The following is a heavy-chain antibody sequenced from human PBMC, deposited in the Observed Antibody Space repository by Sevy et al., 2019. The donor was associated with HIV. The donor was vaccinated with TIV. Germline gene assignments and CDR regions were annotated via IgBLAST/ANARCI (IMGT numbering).Heavy chain of an antibody. Sequence: GGSLRLSCAASGFTFSSYAMSWVRQAPGKGLEWVSAISGGGGSTYYADSVKGRFTISRDNSKNTLYLQMNSLRAEDTAVYYCAKDAVYSYGLYYFDYWGQGTLVTVSS. D-gene: IGHD5-18*01. CDR3: AKDAVYSYGLYYFDY. CDR2: ISGGGGST. CDR1: GFTFSSYA. V-gene: IGHV3-23*01. J-gene: IGHJ4*02.